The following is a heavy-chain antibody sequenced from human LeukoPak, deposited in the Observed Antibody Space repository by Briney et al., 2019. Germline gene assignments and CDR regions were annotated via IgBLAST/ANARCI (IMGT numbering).Heavy chain of an antibody. CDR3: VSQEVVPH. CDR2: VKEDGTTK. Sequence: GGSLRLSCAASGFSFTNYWMSWVRQAPGKGLEWVANVKEDGTTKQYADSVKGRFTISRDNAKNSLYLQMDSLRADDTAVYYCVSQEVVPHWGQGTLVSVSS. V-gene: IGHV3-7*01. J-gene: IGHJ4*02. CDR1: GFSFTNYW. D-gene: IGHD2-15*01.